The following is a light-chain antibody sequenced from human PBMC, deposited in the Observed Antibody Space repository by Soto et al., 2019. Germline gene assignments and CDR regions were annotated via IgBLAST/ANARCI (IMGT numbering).Light chain of an antibody. CDR1: QSLLHNNGYSC. CDR2: TLS. J-gene: IGKJ1*01. CDR3: MQDSSFPRT. V-gene: IGKV2-40*01. Sequence: DFVMTQSPLSLPVTPGAPASISCGSSQSLLHNNGYSCLDWYLQKPGQAPQLLIYTLSYRHCGVPDRFSGSGSGTDFTLKISWVESEDVGVCYCMQDSSFPRTFGQGTKVDIK.